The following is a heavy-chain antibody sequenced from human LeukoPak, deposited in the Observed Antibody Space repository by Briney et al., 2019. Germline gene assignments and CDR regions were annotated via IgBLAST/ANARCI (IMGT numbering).Heavy chain of an antibody. CDR3: ARGSVPRDIVLMGDL. CDR1: VGSISSCY. D-gene: IGHD2-8*01. CDR2: IYYSGSP. Sequence: SETLSLTCSVSVGSISSCYWSWIRQPPGKGREWIGYIYYSGSPNYNPSIKSRVRISVDTSKNQFSLKLSSVTAADTAVYYCARGSVPRDIVLMGDLWGRGTLVTVSS. J-gene: IGHJ2*01. V-gene: IGHV4-59*01.